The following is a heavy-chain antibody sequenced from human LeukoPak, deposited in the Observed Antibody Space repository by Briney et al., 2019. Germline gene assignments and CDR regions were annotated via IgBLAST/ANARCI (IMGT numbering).Heavy chain of an antibody. J-gene: IGHJ4*02. D-gene: IGHD3-22*01. CDR2: IYTSGST. CDR3: ARDGNYYDSSGPFDY. V-gene: IGHV4-61*02. CDR1: GGSISSGSYY. Sequence: SQTLSLTCTVSGGSISSGSYYWSWIRQPAGKGLEWIGRIYTSGSTNYSPSLKSRVTISVDTSKNQFSLKLSSVTAADTAVYYCARDGNYYDSSGPFDYWGQGTLVTVSS.